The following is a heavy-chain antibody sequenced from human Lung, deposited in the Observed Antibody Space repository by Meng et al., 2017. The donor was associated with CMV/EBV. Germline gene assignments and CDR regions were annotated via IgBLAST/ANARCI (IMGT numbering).Heavy chain of an antibody. D-gene: IGHD6-13*01. CDR1: GYTFTDYW. CDR2: IYPGDSDT. Sequence: ESXKISXKGSGYTFTDYWVGWVRQMPGKGLEWVGIIYPGDSDTRYSPSFQGQVTISTDKSIKTTYLQWSSLKSSDTAMYFCARLGAPAGQKVIQPSSYFYYGLYVWGREXTVTVSS. J-gene: IGHJ6*02. V-gene: IGHV5-51*01. CDR3: ARLGAPAGQKVIQPSSYFYYGLYV.